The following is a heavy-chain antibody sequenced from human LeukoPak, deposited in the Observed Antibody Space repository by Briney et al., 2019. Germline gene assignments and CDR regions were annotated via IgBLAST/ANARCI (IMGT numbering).Heavy chain of an antibody. CDR1: GGSFSGYY. CDR2: IYTSGTT. Sequence: KPSETLSLTCAVYGGSFSGYYWSWIRQPAGKGLEWIGRIYTSGTTHYNPSLKSRVTMSVDTSKNQFSLKLSSVTAADTAVYYCARGTDSSSSNWFDPWGQGTLVTVSS. V-gene: IGHV4-59*10. D-gene: IGHD6-6*01. J-gene: IGHJ5*02. CDR3: ARGTDSSSSNWFDP.